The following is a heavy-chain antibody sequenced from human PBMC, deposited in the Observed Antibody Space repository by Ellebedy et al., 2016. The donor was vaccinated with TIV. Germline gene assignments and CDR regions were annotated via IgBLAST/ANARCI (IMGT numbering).Heavy chain of an antibody. V-gene: IGHV3-33*08. J-gene: IGHJ6*02. CDR1: GFTFSSYG. D-gene: IGHD2-2*01. Sequence: GGSLRLXXAASGFTFSSYGMHWVRQAPGKGLEWVAVIWYDGSNKYYADSVKGRFTISRDNSKNTLYLQMNSLRAEDTAVYYCASIYCSSTSCYSYYYYGMDVWGQGTTVTVSS. CDR2: IWYDGSNK. CDR3: ASIYCSSTSCYSYYYYGMDV.